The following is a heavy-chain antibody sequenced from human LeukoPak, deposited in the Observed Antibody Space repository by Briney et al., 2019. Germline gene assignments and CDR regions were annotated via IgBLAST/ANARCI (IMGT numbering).Heavy chain of an antibody. Sequence: GGTLRLSCVASRFTFSKYIMTWVRQGPGKGLEWVASIRAGGDVTFYADSVKGRFRPSRDNSRNTVYLEMNSLRVDDTGVYFCANWGGTQTIGDIWYGPLDYWGQGTQVTVSS. CDR3: ANWGGTQTIGDIWYGPLDY. D-gene: IGHD3-16*01. CDR2: IRAGGDVT. CDR1: RFTFSKYI. V-gene: IGHV3-23*01. J-gene: IGHJ4*02.